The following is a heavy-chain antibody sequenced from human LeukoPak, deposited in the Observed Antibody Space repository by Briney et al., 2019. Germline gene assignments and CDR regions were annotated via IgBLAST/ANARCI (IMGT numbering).Heavy chain of an antibody. CDR3: ARHDPNPYYDFWSGPTGY. CDR2: ISGSGGST. Sequence: GGSLRLSCAASGFTFSSYAMSWVRQAPGKGLEWVSAISGSGGSTYYADSEKGRFTISRDNSKNTLYLQMNSLRAEDTAVYYCARHDPNPYYDFWSGPTGYWGQGTLVTVSS. V-gene: IGHV3-23*01. CDR1: GFTFSSYA. J-gene: IGHJ4*02. D-gene: IGHD3-3*01.